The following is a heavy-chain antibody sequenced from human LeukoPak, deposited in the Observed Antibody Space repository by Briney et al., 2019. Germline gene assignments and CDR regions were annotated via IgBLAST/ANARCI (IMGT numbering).Heavy chain of an antibody. CDR1: GDSVSSNSAA. CDR3: ARASYSSRWYWGFFDY. Sequence: SQTLSLTCAISGDSVSSNSAAWNWIRQSPSRGLEWLGRTYYRSAWYNDYAVSVKSRITINPDTSKNQFSLQLNSVNPEDTAVYYCARASYSSRWYWGFFDYWGQGTLVTVSS. V-gene: IGHV6-1*01. CDR2: TYYRSAWYN. J-gene: IGHJ4*02. D-gene: IGHD6-13*01.